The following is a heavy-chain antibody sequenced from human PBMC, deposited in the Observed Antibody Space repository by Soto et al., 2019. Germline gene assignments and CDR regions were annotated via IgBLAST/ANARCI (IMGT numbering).Heavy chain of an antibody. CDR2: IYYSGST. CDR1: GGSISSGDYY. D-gene: IGHD7-27*01. Sequence: SETLSLTCTVSGGSISSGDYYWSWIRQPPGKGLEWIGYIYYSGSTYYNPSLKSRVTISADTSKNQFSLKLSSVTAADTAVYYCARSPRNWGFDYWGLGTLVTVSS. J-gene: IGHJ4*02. CDR3: ARSPRNWGFDY. V-gene: IGHV4-30-4*01.